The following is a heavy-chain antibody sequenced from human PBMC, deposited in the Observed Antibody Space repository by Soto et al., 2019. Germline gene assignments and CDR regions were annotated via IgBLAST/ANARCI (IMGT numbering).Heavy chain of an antibody. D-gene: IGHD2-15*01. CDR1: GASVSSASYY. V-gene: IGHV4-61*01. J-gene: IGHJ4*02. CDR2: LYYSGVT. CDR3: GKVLVGATGHTDSDS. Sequence: SETLSLTCTVSGASVSSASYYWSWIRQPPGKGLEWIGYLYYSGVTYSNPSLKSRVTISRDTSKNQFSLKLTSVTAADTALYYCGKVLVGATGHTDSDSWGPGTLVTVSS.